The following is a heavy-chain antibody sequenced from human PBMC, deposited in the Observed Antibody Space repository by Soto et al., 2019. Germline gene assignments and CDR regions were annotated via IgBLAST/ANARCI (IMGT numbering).Heavy chain of an antibody. Sequence: QVQLVESGGGVVQPGRSLRLSCAASGFTFSSYGMHWVRQAPGKGLEWVAVISYDGSNKYYADSVKGRFTISRDNSKNTLYLQMNSLRAEDTAVYYCAKSDMIPYYYYYMDVWGKGTTVTVSS. D-gene: IGHD3-16*01. V-gene: IGHV3-30*18. J-gene: IGHJ6*03. CDR2: ISYDGSNK. CDR1: GFTFSSYG. CDR3: AKSDMIPYYYYYMDV.